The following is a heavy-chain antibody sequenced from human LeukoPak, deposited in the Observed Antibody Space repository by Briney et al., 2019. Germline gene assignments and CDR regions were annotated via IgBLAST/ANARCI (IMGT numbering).Heavy chain of an antibody. V-gene: IGHV4-59*01. D-gene: IGHD3-3*01. CDR2: IYYSGST. CDR1: GGSISSYY. Sequence: SETLSLTCTVSGGSISSYYWSWIRQPPGKGLEWIGYIYYSGSTNYNPSLKSRVTISVDTSKNQFSLKLSSVTAADTAVYYCARASYDFWSGYPYCFDYWGQGTLVTVSS. J-gene: IGHJ4*02. CDR3: ARASYDFWSGYPYCFDY.